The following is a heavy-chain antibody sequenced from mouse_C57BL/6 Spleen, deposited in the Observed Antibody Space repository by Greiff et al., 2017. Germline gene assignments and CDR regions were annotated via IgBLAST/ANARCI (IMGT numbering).Heavy chain of an antibody. CDR3: SRWGYYYGSNYPYYYAMDY. CDR2: INPSNGGT. V-gene: IGHV1-53*01. CDR1: GYTFTSYW. Sequence: VQLQQPGTELVKPGASVKLSCKASGYTFTSYWMHWVKQRPGQGLEWIGNINPSNGGTNYNEKFKNKATLTVETSSSTAYMQLSILTSEAAAFYYCSRWGYYYGSNYPYYYAMDYWGQGTSVTVSS. J-gene: IGHJ4*01. D-gene: IGHD1-1*01.